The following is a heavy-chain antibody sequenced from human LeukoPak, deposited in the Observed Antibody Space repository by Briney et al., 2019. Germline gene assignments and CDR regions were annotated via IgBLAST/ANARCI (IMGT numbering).Heavy chain of an antibody. D-gene: IGHD2-2*01. CDR3: ARAWPRIVVVPAAHHFDY. V-gene: IGHV1-2*02. Sequence: GASVKVSCKASGCTFTGYYMHWVRQAPGQGLEWMGWINPNSGGTNYAQKFQGRVTMTRDTSISTAYMELSRLRSDDTAVYYCARAWPRIVVVPAAHHFDYWGQGTLVTVSS. J-gene: IGHJ4*02. CDR1: GCTFTGYY. CDR2: INPNSGGT.